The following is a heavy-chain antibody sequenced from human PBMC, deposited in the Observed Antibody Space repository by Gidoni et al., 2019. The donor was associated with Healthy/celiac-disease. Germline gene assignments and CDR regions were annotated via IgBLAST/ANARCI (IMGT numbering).Heavy chain of an antibody. Sequence: EGQLLESGGGLLKPGGSLRPACAASGFTFSSYARRWVRQAPGKGLAWVSAISGSGGSTYYADPVKGRFTISRYNSKNTLYLQMNSLRAEDTAVYYCSKTIEGYCTNGVCYTWVNAFDIWGQGTMVTVSS. CDR2: ISGSGGST. D-gene: IGHD2-8*01. V-gene: IGHV3-23*01. CDR3: SKTIEGYCTNGVCYTWVNAFDI. CDR1: GFTFSSYA. J-gene: IGHJ3*02.